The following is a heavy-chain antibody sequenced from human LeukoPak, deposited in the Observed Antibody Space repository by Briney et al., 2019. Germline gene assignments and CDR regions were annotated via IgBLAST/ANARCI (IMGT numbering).Heavy chain of an antibody. Sequence: GASVKVSCKASGYTFTCYYMHWVGQAPGQGLEWMGWINPNSGGTNYAQKFQGRVTMTRDTSISTAYMELSRLRSDDTAVYYCAPLDYSNYFDYWGQGTLVTVSS. CDR3: APLDYSNYFDY. CDR2: INPNSGGT. D-gene: IGHD4-11*01. J-gene: IGHJ4*02. CDR1: GYTFTCYY. V-gene: IGHV1-2*02.